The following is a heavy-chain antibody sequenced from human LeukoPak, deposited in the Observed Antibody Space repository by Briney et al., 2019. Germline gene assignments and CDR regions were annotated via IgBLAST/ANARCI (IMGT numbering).Heavy chain of an antibody. CDR2: INHNGNVN. D-gene: IGHD3-16*01. Sequence: GGSLRLSCAASGFTFSSYWMNWARQAPGKGLEWVASINHNGNVNYYVDSVKGRFTISRDNAKNSLNLQMSNLRAEDTAVYFCARGGGLDVWGQGATVTVSS. V-gene: IGHV3-7*03. CDR1: GFTFSSYW. J-gene: IGHJ6*02. CDR3: ARGGGLDV.